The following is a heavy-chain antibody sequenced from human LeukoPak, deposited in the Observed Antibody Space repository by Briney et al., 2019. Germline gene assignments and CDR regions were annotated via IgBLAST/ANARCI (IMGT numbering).Heavy chain of an antibody. CDR1: GYTFTSYG. CDR2: ISAYNGNT. J-gene: IGHJ6*02. CDR3: ARDWDEGDYYGSGSYVYYYGMDV. Sequence: ASVKVSCKASGYTFTSYGIGWVRQAPGQGLEWMGWISAYNGNTNYAQKLQGRVTMTTDTSTSTAYMELRSLRSDDTAVYYCARDWDEGDYYGSGSYVYYYGMDVWGQGTTVTVSS. D-gene: IGHD3-10*01. V-gene: IGHV1-18*01.